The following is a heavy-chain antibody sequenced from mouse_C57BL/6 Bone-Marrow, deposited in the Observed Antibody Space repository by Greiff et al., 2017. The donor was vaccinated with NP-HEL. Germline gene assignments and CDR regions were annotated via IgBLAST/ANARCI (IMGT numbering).Heavy chain of an antibody. CDR2: ISSGSSTI. D-gene: IGHD4-1*01. CDR1: GFTFSDYG. CDR3: ARQLTGTLWDY. V-gene: IGHV5-17*01. Sequence: EVHLVESGGGLVKPGGSLKLSCAASGFTFSDYGMHWVRQAPEKGLEWVAYISSGSSTIYYADTVKGRFTIARDNAKNTLFLQMTSLRSEDTAMYYCARQLTGTLWDYWGQGTTLTVSS. J-gene: IGHJ2*01.